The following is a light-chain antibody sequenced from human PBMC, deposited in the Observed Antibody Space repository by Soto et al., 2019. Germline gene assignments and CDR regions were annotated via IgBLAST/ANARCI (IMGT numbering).Light chain of an antibody. Sequence: QSALTQPPSASGSPGQSVTISCTGTSSDVGGYDYVSWYQQHPGKAPKLMIYEVSKRPSGVPDRFSGSKSGNTASLTVSGLQAEDEADYYCSSYAGSNILVFGGWTKVTVL. V-gene: IGLV2-8*01. CDR3: SSYAGSNILV. CDR1: SSDVGGYDY. J-gene: IGLJ2*01. CDR2: EVS.